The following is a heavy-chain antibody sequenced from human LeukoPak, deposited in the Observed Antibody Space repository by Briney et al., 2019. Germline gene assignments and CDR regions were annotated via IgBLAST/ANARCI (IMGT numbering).Heavy chain of an antibody. Sequence: PSETLSLTCNVFGYSISSGYYWGWIRQPPGKGLEWIGTIYHSGSTYYNPSLKSRVTISVDTSKNQFSLKLSSVTAADTAVYYCARDLGIAARPDYWGQGTLVTVSS. CDR3: ARDLGIAARPDY. V-gene: IGHV4-38-2*02. CDR2: IYHSGST. CDR1: GYSISSGYY. J-gene: IGHJ4*02. D-gene: IGHD6-6*01.